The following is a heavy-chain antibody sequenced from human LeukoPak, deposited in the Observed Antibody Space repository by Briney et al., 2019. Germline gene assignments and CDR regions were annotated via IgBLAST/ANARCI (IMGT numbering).Heavy chain of an antibody. CDR2: INPNSGGT. D-gene: IGHD3-9*01. CDR1: GYTFTGYY. Sequence: ASVKVSCKASGYTFTGYYMHWVRQAPGQGLEWMGWINPNSGGTNYAQKFQGRVTMTRDTSISTAYMELRSLRSDDTAVYYCARAPIHYDILTGYIDYWGQGTLVTVSS. V-gene: IGHV1-2*02. J-gene: IGHJ4*02. CDR3: ARAPIHYDILTGYIDY.